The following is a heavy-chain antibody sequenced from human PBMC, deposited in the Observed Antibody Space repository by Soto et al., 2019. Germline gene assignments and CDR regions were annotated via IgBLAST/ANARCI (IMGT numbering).Heavy chain of an antibody. CDR1: GYTFTSYG. CDR2: ISAYNGST. J-gene: IGHJ4*02. V-gene: IGHV1-18*01. D-gene: IGHD2-15*01. Sequence: ASVKVSCKASGYTFTSYGISWVRQAPGQGLEWMGWISAYNGSTNYAQKLQGRVTMTTDTSTSTAYMELRSLRSDDTAVYYCARAESVGGYFDYWGQGTLVTVSS. CDR3: ARAESVGGYFDY.